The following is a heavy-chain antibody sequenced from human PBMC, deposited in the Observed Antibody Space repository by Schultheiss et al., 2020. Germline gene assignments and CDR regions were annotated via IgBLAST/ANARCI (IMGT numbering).Heavy chain of an antibody. D-gene: IGHD2-2*02. V-gene: IGHV4-61*02. CDR3: ARSSYTGGFDY. CDR2: IYTSGST. CDR1: GGSISSGSYY. Sequence: SATQSLTCTVSGGSISSGSYYWSWIRQPAGKGLEWIGRIYTSGSTNYNPSLKSRVTISVDTSKNQFSLKLSSVTAADTAVYYCARSSYTGGFDYWGQGTLVTVSS. J-gene: IGHJ4*02.